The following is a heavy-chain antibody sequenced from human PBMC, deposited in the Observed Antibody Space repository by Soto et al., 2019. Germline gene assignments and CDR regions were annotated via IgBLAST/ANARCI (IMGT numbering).Heavy chain of an antibody. V-gene: IGHV3-21*05. D-gene: IGHD3-3*01. J-gene: IGHJ3*01. CDR3: AKRAPFGVFEGRAFDV. CDR2: ISSGSGDI. Sequence: GGSLRLSCEASGFTFRSYGMTWVRQAPGKGLEWVAYISSGSGDIFYADSVTGRFTISRDNTRNSVFLHMDRLRDADSALYYCAKRAPFGVFEGRAFDVRGQGTMVTVSS. CDR1: GFTFRSYG.